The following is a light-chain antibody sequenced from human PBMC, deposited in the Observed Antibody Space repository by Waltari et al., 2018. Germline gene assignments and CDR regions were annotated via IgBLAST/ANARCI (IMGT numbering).Light chain of an antibody. CDR3: SSYAGSSTLV. CDR2: EDT. Sequence: QSALTQPASVSASPGQSMTISCTGTSSDVGNYILVSWYQQHPGKAPKLMIYEDTKRPSGFSKRFSGSKSGNTASLTISGLQAEDEADYFCSSYAGSSTLVFGGGTKLTVL. CDR1: SSDVGNYIL. J-gene: IGLJ3*02. V-gene: IGLV2-23*01.